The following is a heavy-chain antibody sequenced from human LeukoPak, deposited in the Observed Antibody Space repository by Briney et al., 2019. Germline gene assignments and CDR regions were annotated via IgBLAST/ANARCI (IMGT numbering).Heavy chain of an antibody. D-gene: IGHD3-16*01. CDR3: ARGRDSRVWGPIGY. CDR2: ISSSGSTI. J-gene: IGHJ4*02. Sequence: GGSLRLSCAASGLTFSSYEMNWVRQAPGKGLEWVSYISSSGSTIYYADSVKGRFTISRDNAKNSLYLQMNSLRAEDTAVYYCARGRDSRVWGPIGYWGQGTLVTVSS. CDR1: GLTFSSYE. V-gene: IGHV3-48*03.